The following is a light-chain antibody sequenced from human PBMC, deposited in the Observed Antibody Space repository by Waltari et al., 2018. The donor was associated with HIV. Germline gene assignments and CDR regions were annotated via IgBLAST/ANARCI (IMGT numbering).Light chain of an antibody. CDR3: SSYTSSTTLV. J-gene: IGLJ2*01. CDR1: SIDVGCYKY. V-gene: IGLV2-14*01. CDR2: EVS. Sequence: QSALTQPASVSGSPGQSITISCTGTSIDVGCYKYVSCYQQHPGKAPKIMIYEVSNRPSGVSNRFSGSKSGNTASLTISGLQAEDEADYYCSSYTSSTTLVFGGGTKLTVL.